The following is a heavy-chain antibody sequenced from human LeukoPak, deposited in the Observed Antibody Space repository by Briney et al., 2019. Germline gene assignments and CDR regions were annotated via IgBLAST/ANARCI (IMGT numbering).Heavy chain of an antibody. D-gene: IGHD6-13*01. CDR3: AREAAATFRNWFDP. V-gene: IGHV3-30*04. J-gene: IGHJ5*02. CDR2: ISYDGSNK. CDR1: GFTFSSYA. Sequence: GGSLRLSCAASGFTFSSYAMHWVRQAPGKGLEWVAVISYDGSNKYYADSVKGRFTISRDNAKNSLYLQMNSLRAEDTAVYYCAREAAATFRNWFDPWGQGTLVTVSS.